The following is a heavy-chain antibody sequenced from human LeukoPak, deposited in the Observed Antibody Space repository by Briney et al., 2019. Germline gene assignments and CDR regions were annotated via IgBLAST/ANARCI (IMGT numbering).Heavy chain of an antibody. D-gene: IGHD4-4*01. CDR2: INHSGST. CDR1: GGSFSGYH. J-gene: IGHJ5*02. CDR3: ASVGTTVTTDWFDP. V-gene: IGHV4-34*01. Sequence: ASETLSLTCAVYGGSFSGYHWSWIRQPPGKGLEWIGEINHSGSTNYNPSLKSRVTISVDTSKNQLSLKLSSVTAADTAVYYCASVGTTVTTDWFDPWGQGTLVTVSS.